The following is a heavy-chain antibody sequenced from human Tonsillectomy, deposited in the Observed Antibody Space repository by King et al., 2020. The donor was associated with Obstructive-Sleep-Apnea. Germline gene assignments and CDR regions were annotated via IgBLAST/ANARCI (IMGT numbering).Heavy chain of an antibody. CDR2: IYYSGST. Sequence: VQLQESGPGLVKPSETLSLTCTVSGGSISSYYWSWIRPPPGKGLEWIGYIYYSGSTNYNPSLKSRVTISVDTSKNQFSLKLSSVTAADTAVYYCARLSNYDSSGYYSFSAFDIWGQGTMVTVSS. CDR1: GGSISSYY. V-gene: IGHV4-59*08. D-gene: IGHD3-22*01. J-gene: IGHJ3*02. CDR3: ARLSNYDSSGYYSFSAFDI.